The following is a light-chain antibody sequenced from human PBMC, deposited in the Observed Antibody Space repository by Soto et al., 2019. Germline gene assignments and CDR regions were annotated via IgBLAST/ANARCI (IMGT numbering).Light chain of an antibody. V-gene: IGLV2-14*03. CDR3: SLYSSNGSLI. Sequence: QSALTQPASVSGSPGQSITISCTGTSSDVGGYNYVSWYQQQSGKAPKLIIYDVNNRPSGAPDRFSGSTSGNTASLTISGLQAEDETDYFCSLYSSNGSLIFGPGTKLTVL. CDR2: DVN. CDR1: SSDVGGYNY. J-gene: IGLJ1*01.